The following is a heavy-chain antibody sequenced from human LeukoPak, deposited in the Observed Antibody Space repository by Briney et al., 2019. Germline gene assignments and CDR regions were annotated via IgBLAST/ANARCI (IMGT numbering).Heavy chain of an antibody. Sequence: SETLSLTCAVYGGSFSGYSWSWIRQPPGKGLEWIGEINHSGSTNYNPSLKSRVTISVDTSKNQFSLKLSSVTAADTAVYYCARGRNWFDPWGQGTLVTVSS. J-gene: IGHJ5*02. V-gene: IGHV4-34*01. CDR3: ARGRNWFDP. CDR2: INHSGST. CDR1: GGSFSGYS.